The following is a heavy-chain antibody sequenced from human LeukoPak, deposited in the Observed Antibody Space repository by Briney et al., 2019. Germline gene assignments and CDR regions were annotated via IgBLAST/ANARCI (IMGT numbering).Heavy chain of an antibody. D-gene: IGHD1-26*01. CDR1: GYSFTNYW. CDR2: IYPGDSDT. CDR3: ARFKGEKYYPFYYMDV. Sequence: GESLKISCKGSGYSFTNYWIAWVRQMPGKGLEWLGFIYPGDSDTRYSPSFQGQVTISADKSISTAYLQWSSLKASDTAIFFCARFKGEKYYPFYYMDVWGKGTSVTVSS. J-gene: IGHJ6*03. V-gene: IGHV5-51*01.